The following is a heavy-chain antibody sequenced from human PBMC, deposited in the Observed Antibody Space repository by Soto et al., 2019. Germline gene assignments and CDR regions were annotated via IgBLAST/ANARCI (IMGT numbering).Heavy chain of an antibody. J-gene: IGHJ3*02. CDR1: GYTFTSYA. D-gene: IGHD3-10*01. CDR3: ARAKGLIWFGDAFDI. V-gene: IGHV1-3*05. CDR2: INAGNGNT. Sequence: QVQLVQSGAEEKKPGASVQGSCKASGYTFTSYAMHWVRQPAGQRREWMGWINAGNGNTKYSQKFQGRVTITRDTSASTAYMELSSLRSEDTAVYYCARAKGLIWFGDAFDIWGQGTMVTVSS.